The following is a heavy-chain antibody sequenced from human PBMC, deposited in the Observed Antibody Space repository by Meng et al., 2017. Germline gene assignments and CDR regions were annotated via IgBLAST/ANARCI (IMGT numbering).Heavy chain of an antibody. CDR2: INWNSGNI. V-gene: IGHV3-9*01. CDR1: GFTFDDYA. J-gene: IGHJ4*02. Sequence: SLKISCAASGFTFDDYAMHWVRQAPGKGLEWVLGINWNSGNIGYADSVKGRFTISRDNAKNSLYLQMNSLRAEDTALYYCAKGIDYYGPYYFDYWGQGTLVTVSS. CDR3: AKGIDYYGPYYFDY. D-gene: IGHD3-10*01.